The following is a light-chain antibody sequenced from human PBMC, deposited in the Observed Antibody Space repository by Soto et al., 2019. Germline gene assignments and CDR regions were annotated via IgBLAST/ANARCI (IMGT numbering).Light chain of an antibody. V-gene: IGKV1-39*01. J-gene: IGKJ1*01. CDR1: QSISSY. CDR3: QQSDSTLTWT. Sequence: DIEMTQSPSSLSASVGDRVTITCRASQSISSYLNWYQQKPGKVPKLLIYAASSLQSGVPSRFSGSGSGTDFTLTISSLQPEDFATYYCQQSDSTLTWTFGKGTKVEIK. CDR2: AAS.